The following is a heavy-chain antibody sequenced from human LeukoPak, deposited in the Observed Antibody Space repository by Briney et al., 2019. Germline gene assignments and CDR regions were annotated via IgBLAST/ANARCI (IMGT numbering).Heavy chain of an antibody. CDR2: ISWDGGST. CDR3: ANDGLPWSGVRDYYYTTTWTS. Sequence: GGSLRLSCAASGFTFDDYTMHWVRHAPGKGLEWVSLISWDGGSTYYADSVKGRFTISRDNSKNSLYLQMNSLRTEDTALYYCANDGLPWSGVRDYYYTTTWTSGAKGPRSPSP. CDR1: GFTFDDYT. V-gene: IGHV3-43*01. D-gene: IGHD3-10*01. J-gene: IGHJ6*03.